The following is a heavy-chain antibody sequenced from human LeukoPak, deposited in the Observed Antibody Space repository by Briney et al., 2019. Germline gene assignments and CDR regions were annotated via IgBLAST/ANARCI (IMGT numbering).Heavy chain of an antibody. J-gene: IGHJ6*03. CDR1: GGTFSNCA. Sequence: SVKVSCKASGGTFSNCAIYWVRQPPGQGLEWMGGIIPIFGSKNYAQKFLGRVMVTTAESTSTAYMELSSLNFDDPAVYHCARTELPCSTTSCYSYYYYYYLDVWGKGTTVTVSS. V-gene: IGHV1-69*05. CDR2: IIPIFGSK. CDR3: ARTELPCSTTSCYSYYYYYYLDV. D-gene: IGHD2-2*01.